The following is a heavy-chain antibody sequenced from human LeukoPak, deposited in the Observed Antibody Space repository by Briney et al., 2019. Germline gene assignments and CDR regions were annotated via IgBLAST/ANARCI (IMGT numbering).Heavy chain of an antibody. J-gene: IGHJ4*02. CDR1: GFTFSSYA. CDR2: ISGSGGST. Sequence: GGSLRLSCAASGFTFSSYAMSWVRQAPGKGLEWVSAISGSGGSTYYADSVKGRFTISRDNSKNTLYLQMNSLRAEDTAVYYCATLEEIRAVVAANIDYWGQGTLVTVSS. D-gene: IGHD2-15*01. V-gene: IGHV3-23*01. CDR3: ATLEEIRAVVAANIDY.